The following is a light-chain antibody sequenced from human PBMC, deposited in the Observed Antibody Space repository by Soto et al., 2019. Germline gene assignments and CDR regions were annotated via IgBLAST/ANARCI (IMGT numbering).Light chain of an antibody. CDR3: SSYTSSSTLV. CDR2: EGT. J-gene: IGLJ1*01. V-gene: IGLV2-14*02. CDR1: SSDVVTYNL. Sequence: SVLTQPASVSGSPGQSISISCTGTSSDVVTYNLVSWYQQHPGKAPTVLIYEGTKRPSGVSNRFSGSKSGNTASLTISGLQTEDEADYYCSSYTSSSTLVFGTGTKVTGL.